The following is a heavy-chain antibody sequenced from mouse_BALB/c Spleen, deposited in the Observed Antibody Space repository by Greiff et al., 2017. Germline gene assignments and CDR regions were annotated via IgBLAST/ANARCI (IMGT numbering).Heavy chain of an antibody. CDR3: ARSPHYYEYYAMDY. J-gene: IGHJ4*01. D-gene: IGHD1-2*01. CDR1: GYTFTSYW. CDR2: INPSTGYT. V-gene: IGHV1-7*01. Sequence: QVQLQQSGAELAKPGASVKMSCKASGYTFTSYWMHWVKQRPGQGLEWIGYINPSTGYTEYNQKFKDKATLTADKSSSTAYMQLSSLTSEDSAVYYCARSPHYYEYYAMDYWGQGTSVTVSS.